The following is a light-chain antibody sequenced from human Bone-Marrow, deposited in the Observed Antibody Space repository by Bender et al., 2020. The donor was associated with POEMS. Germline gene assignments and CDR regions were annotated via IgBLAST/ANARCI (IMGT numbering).Light chain of an antibody. CDR2: EVN. V-gene: IGLV2-8*01. Sequence: QSALTQPPSASGSPGQSVTISCTGTSSDVGGYNYVSWYQQHPGKAPKVMIYEVNKRPSGVPDRFSGSKSGNTASLTVSGLQAEDEADYYCTSYAGSNKRRAYVFGTGTKVTVL. CDR1: SSDVGGYNY. J-gene: IGLJ1*01. CDR3: TSYAGSNKRRAYV.